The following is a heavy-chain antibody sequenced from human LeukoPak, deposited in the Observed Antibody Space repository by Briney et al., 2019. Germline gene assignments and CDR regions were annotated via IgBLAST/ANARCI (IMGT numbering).Heavy chain of an antibody. Sequence: PGGSLRLSCAASGFTFSSYAMHWVRQAPGKGLEWVAVISYDGSNKYYADSVKGRFTISRDNSKNTLYLQMDSLRAEDTAVYYCARERYYYDSSGMDGYDAFDIWGQGTMVTVSS. CDR1: GFTFSSYA. J-gene: IGHJ3*02. CDR2: ISYDGSNK. CDR3: ARERYYYDSSGMDGYDAFDI. V-gene: IGHV3-30-3*01. D-gene: IGHD3-22*01.